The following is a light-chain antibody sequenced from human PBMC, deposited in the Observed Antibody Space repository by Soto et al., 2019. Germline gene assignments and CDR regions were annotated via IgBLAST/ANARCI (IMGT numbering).Light chain of an antibody. Sequence: DIQMTQSPSTLSGSVGDRVTITCRASQTISSWLAWYQQKPGKAPKLLIFAASSLQSGVPSRFSGSRSGPDFTLTISSLQPEDFATYYCQQSYRSPPTFGQGTKVDIK. J-gene: IGKJ1*01. CDR2: AAS. V-gene: IGKV1-39*01. CDR1: QTISSW. CDR3: QQSYRSPPT.